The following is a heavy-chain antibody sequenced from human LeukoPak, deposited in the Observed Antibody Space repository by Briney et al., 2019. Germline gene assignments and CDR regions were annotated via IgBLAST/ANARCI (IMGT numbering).Heavy chain of an antibody. CDR2: INPNSGGT. Sequence: ASVKVSCKASGYTFTGYYMHWVRQAPGQGLEWMGWINPNSGGTNYAQKFQGRVTMTRDTPISTAYMELSRLRSDDTAVYYCARDEATYCSSTSCSRNWFDPWGQGTLVTVSS. D-gene: IGHD2-2*01. J-gene: IGHJ5*02. CDR3: ARDEATYCSSTSCSRNWFDP. V-gene: IGHV1-2*02. CDR1: GYTFTGYY.